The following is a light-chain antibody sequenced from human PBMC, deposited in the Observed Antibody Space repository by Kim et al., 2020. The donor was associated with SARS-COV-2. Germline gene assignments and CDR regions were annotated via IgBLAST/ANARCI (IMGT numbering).Light chain of an antibody. CDR3: SSYTSSSTVV. J-gene: IGLJ2*01. CDR2: DVS. CDR1: SSDVGGYNY. Sequence: QSITISCTGTSSDVGGYNYVSWYQQHPGKAPKLMIYDVSNRPSGVSNRFSGSKSGNTVSLTISGLQAEDEADYYCSSYTSSSTVVFGGGTQLTVL. V-gene: IGLV2-14*03.